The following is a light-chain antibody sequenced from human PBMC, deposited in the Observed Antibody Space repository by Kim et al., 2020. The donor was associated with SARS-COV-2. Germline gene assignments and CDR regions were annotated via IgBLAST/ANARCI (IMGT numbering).Light chain of an antibody. CDR3: LLYYNGSRI. J-gene: IGLJ2*01. V-gene: IGLV7-46*01. Sequence: PGGTITHNAGSSTGAVTSGQHPYRFQQKPGQAPRTLIYDTSSKRSWTPARLSGSLLGGNAALTLSGALPEDEAEYYCLLYYNGSRIFGGGTQLTVL. CDR2: DTS. CDR1: TGAVTSGQH.